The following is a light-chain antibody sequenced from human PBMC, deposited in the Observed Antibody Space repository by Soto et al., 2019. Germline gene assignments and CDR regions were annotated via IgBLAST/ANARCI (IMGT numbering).Light chain of an antibody. V-gene: IGKV1-5*01. Sequence: DIQLTQSPSTLSASVGDRVTITCRASQVITGWLAWYQQKPGKAPNLLIYDASNVQSGVPPRFSGSGSGTEFTLTISSLQPDDFATDYCQQYESYWTFGQGTKVELK. CDR1: QVITGW. CDR2: DAS. CDR3: QQYESYWT. J-gene: IGKJ1*01.